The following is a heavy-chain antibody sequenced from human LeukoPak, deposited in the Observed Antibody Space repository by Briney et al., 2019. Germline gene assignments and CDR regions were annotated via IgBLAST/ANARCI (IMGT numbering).Heavy chain of an antibody. V-gene: IGHV1-69*13. J-gene: IGHJ6*02. CDR2: IIPIFGTA. D-gene: IGHD6-13*01. CDR3: ARDLTRVSIAAAGTEIYYYGMDV. Sequence: SVKVSCKASGGTFSNYAISWVRQAPGQGLEWMGGIIPIFGTANYAQKFQGRVTITADESTSTAYMELSSLRSEDTAVYYCARDLTRVSIAAAGTEIYYYGMDVWGQGTTVTVSS. CDR1: GGTFSNYA.